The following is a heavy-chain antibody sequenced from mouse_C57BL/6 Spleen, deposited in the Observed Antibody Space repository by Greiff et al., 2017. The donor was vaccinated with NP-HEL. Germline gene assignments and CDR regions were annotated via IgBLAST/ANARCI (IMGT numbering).Heavy chain of an antibody. CDR3: TGYCGSRGGLAWFAY. CDR1: GYTFTSYW. Sequence: EVKLVESGTVLARPGASVKMSCKTSGYTFTSYWMHWVKQRPGQGLEWIGAIYPGNSDTSYNQKFKGKAKLTAVTSASTAYMELSSLTTEDSAVYYCTGYCGSRGGLAWFAYWGQGTLVTVSA. V-gene: IGHV1-5*01. J-gene: IGHJ3*01. CDR2: IYPGNSDT. D-gene: IGHD1-1*01.